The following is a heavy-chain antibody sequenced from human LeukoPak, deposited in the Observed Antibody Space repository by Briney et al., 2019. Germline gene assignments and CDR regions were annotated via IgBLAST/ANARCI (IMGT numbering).Heavy chain of an antibody. CDR2: ISYDGSNK. J-gene: IGHJ4*02. CDR1: GFTFSSYA. D-gene: IGHD4-17*01. CDR3: AMTTVTNFDY. V-gene: IGHV3-30-3*01. Sequence: PGGSLRLSCAASGFTFSSYAMHWVRQAPGKGLEWVAVISYDGSNKYYADSVKGRFTISRDNSKNTLHLQMNSLRAEDTAVYYCAMTTVTNFDYWGQGTLVTVSS.